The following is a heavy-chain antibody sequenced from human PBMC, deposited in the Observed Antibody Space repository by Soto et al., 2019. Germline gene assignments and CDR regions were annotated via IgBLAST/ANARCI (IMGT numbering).Heavy chain of an antibody. V-gene: IGHV3-23*01. CDR2: ISGSGGST. J-gene: IGHJ4*02. Sequence: LRLSCAASGFTFRSYAMSWVRQAPGKGLEWVSAISGSGGSTYYADSVKGRFTISRDNSKNTLYLQMNSLRAEDTAVYYCAKDLGIAARYLDYWGQGTLVTVSS. CDR1: GFTFRSYA. D-gene: IGHD6-6*01. CDR3: AKDLGIAARYLDY.